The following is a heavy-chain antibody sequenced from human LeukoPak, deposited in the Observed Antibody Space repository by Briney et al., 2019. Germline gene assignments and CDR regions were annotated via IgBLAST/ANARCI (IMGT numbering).Heavy chain of an antibody. J-gene: IGHJ2*01. Sequence: SETLSLTCTVSGGSISSYYWSWIRQPPGKGLEWVGHIYYLGSTNYNPSLKSRVTMSIDTSKNYFSLKLNSVIAADTAVYYCARDRPGSYWYFDLWGRGTLVTVSS. CDR2: IYYLGST. CDR3: ARDRPGSYWYFDL. V-gene: IGHV4-59*01. D-gene: IGHD3-10*01. CDR1: GGSISSYY.